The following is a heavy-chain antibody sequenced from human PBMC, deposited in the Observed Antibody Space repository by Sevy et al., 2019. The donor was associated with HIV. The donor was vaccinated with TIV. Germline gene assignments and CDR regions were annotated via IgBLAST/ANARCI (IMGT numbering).Heavy chain of an antibody. CDR3: TRGDFWSGYYTHSVTPFDY. V-gene: IGHV3-49*03. CDR2: IRSKAYGGTT. D-gene: IGHD3-3*01. CDR1: GFTFGDYA. Sequence: GGSLRLSCTASGFTFGDYAMSWFRQAPGKGLEWVGFIRSKAYGGTTEYAASVKGRFTISRDESNSIAYLQMNSLETEDTAVYYCTRGDFWSGYYTHSVTPFDYWGQGTLVTVSS. J-gene: IGHJ4*02.